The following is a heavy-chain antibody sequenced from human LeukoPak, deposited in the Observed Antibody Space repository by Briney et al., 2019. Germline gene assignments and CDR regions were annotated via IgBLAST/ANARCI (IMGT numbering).Heavy chain of an antibody. CDR3: AIGPGSGYYYGY. V-gene: IGHV3-21*01. J-gene: IGHJ4*02. Sequence: PGGSLRLSCAASGFTVSSNYMSWVRQAPGKGLEWVSSISSSSSYIYYADSVKGRFTISRDNAKNSLYLQMNSLRAEDTAVYYCAIGPGSGYYYGYWGQGTLVTVSS. CDR1: GFTVSSNY. CDR2: ISSSSSYI. D-gene: IGHD3-22*01.